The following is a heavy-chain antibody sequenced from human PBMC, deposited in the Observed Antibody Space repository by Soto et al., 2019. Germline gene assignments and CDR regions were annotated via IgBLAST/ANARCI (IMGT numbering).Heavy chain of an antibody. CDR2: IIPIFGTA. V-gene: IGHV1-69*12. CDR1: GGTFSSYG. J-gene: IGHJ6*02. Sequence: QVQLVQSGAEVKKPGSSVKVSCKASGGTFSSYGISWVRQAPGQGLEWMGGIIPIFGTANYAQKFQGRVTTPANQSTSTAYMELSSLRSEDTAVHYCARGEAARYYHGMDVWGQGTTVTVSS. CDR3: ARGEAARYYHGMDV. D-gene: IGHD6-13*01.